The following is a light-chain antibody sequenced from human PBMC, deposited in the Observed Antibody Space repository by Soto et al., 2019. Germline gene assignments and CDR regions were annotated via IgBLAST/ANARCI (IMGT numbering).Light chain of an antibody. CDR2: AES. J-gene: IGKJ5*01. Sequence: DLQMTQSPSSVSASVGERVTISCQASQGISRSLAWYQQKTGKAPKILIYAESSLQSGVPYRFSGSGFGTDLTLTISSLQPEDSAIYYCQQADTFPITXGQGTRLEIK. CDR3: QQADTFPIT. V-gene: IGKV1D-12*01. CDR1: QGISRS.